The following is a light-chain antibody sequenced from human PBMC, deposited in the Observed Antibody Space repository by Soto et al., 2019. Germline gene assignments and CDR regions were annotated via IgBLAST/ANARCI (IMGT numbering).Light chain of an antibody. V-gene: IGLV1-47*01. CDR2: RND. Sequence: QSVLTQPPSASGTPGQRVTISCSGSSSNIGSFSVYWYQQLPGTAPKLLIYRNDQRPSGVPDRFSGSKSGTSASLAISGLRSEDEADYYCAAWDDGLNGWVFGGGTKLTVL. CDR3: AAWDDGLNGWV. CDR1: SSNIGSFS. J-gene: IGLJ3*02.